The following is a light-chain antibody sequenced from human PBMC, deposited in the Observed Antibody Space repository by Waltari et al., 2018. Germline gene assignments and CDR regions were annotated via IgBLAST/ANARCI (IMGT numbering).Light chain of an antibody. CDR1: PGPITRGHF. CDR2: DTR. J-gene: IGLJ3*02. V-gene: IGLV7-46*01. CDR3: LVSYSGALWV. Sequence: QAVVSQEPSLTVSPGGTVTLTCGPSPGPITRGHFPYWFQQKPGQAPRTLIYDTRNKHSWTPARFSGSLLGGKAALTLSGAQPDDEATYYCLVSYSGALWVFGGGTKLTVL.